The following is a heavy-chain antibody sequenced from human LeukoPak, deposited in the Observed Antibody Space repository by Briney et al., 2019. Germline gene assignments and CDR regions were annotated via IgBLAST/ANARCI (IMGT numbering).Heavy chain of an antibody. D-gene: IGHD6-19*01. CDR2: ISSSSSYI. CDR3: ARPYSSGWYDAFDI. J-gene: IGHJ3*02. V-gene: IGHV3-21*01. CDR1: GFTVGNNH. Sequence: GGSLRLSCAASGFTVGNNHMNWVRQVPGKGLEWVSSISSSSSYIYYADSVKGRFTISRDNAKNSLYLQMNSLRAEDTAVYYCARPYSSGWYDAFDIWGQGTMVTVSS.